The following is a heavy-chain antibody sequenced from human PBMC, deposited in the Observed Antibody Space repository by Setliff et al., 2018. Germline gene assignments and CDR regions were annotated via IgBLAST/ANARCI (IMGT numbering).Heavy chain of an antibody. CDR2: RGPNGST. Sequence: PSETLSLTCAVSGGSFSYYYWSWVRQSPGRGLEWIGRRGPNGSTNYNPSLGSRATISFDSSKIELSLKLASVTAADTALYFCARRPTGPGAPFDIWGHGTMVTVSS. D-gene: IGHD3-10*01. V-gene: IGHV4-34*01. CDR3: ARRPTGPGAPFDI. CDR1: GGSFSYYY. J-gene: IGHJ3*02.